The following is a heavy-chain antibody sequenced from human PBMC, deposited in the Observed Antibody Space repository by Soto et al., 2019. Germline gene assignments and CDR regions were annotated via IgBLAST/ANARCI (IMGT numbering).Heavy chain of an antibody. J-gene: IGHJ5*02. CDR2: IYYSGST. Sequence: QVQLQESGPGLVKPSETLSLTCTVSGGSINNYYWSWIRQPPGKGLECIGYIYYSGSTNYNPSLKGRVTISLDTSNNQFSLKLSSVTAADTAVYFCARLTPRIPAAAGWFDPWGQGTLVTVSS. D-gene: IGHD2-2*01. CDR3: ARLTPRIPAAAGWFDP. CDR1: GGSINNYY. V-gene: IGHV4-59*01.